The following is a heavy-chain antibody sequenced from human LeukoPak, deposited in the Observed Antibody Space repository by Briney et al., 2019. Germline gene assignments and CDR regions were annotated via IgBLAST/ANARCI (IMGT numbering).Heavy chain of an antibody. V-gene: IGHV4-34*01. CDR2: INHSGST. J-gene: IGHJ4*02. CDR3: ARERYSSGWYGHFYFDY. D-gene: IGHD6-19*01. Sequence: PSETLSLTCAVYGGSFSGYYWSWIRQPPGKGLEWIGEINHSGSTNYNPSLKSRVTISVDTSKNQFSLKLSSVTAADTAVYYCARERYSSGWYGHFYFDYWGQGTLVTVSS. CDR1: GGSFSGYY.